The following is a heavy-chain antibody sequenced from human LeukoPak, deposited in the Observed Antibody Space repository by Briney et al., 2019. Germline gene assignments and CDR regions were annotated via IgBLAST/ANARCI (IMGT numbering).Heavy chain of an antibody. D-gene: IGHD6-13*01. CDR1: GFTFSSYG. CDR2: IRYDGSNK. J-gene: IGHJ5*02. Sequence: GGSLRLSCAASGFTFSSYGMHWVRQAPGKGLEGVAFIRYDGSNKYYADSVKGRFTISRDNSKNTLYLQMGSLRAEDMAVYYCARADTSSSWYQVFSWFDPWGQGTLVTVSS. V-gene: IGHV3-30*02. CDR3: ARADTSSSWYQVFSWFDP.